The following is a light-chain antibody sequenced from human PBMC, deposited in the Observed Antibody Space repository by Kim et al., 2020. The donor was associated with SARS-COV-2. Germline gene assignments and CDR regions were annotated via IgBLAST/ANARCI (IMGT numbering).Light chain of an antibody. CDR1: QSVTNNY. J-gene: IGKJ4*01. Sequence: LSPGERSTLSCRASQSVTNNYLAWYQQKPGQTPRLLIYGASSRATGIPDRFSGSGSGTDFTLTISRLEPEDFAVYYCQQYGSSPRFGGGTKVDIK. CDR3: QQYGSSPR. V-gene: IGKV3-20*01. CDR2: GAS.